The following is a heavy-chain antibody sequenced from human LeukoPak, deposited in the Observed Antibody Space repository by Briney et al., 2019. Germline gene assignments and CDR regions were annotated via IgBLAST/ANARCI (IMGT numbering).Heavy chain of an antibody. J-gene: IGHJ4*02. Sequence: GGFLRLSCAASGFTFSSFSMHWVRQAPGKGLEWVAVISFDGNNKYYADSVKGRFTISRDNSKNTLFVQMNSLRAGDTALYYCAREVRGRQGYFDYWGQGTLVTVSS. CDR3: AREVRGRQGYFDY. D-gene: IGHD3-10*01. CDR2: ISFDGNNK. V-gene: IGHV3-30*04. CDR1: GFTFSSFS.